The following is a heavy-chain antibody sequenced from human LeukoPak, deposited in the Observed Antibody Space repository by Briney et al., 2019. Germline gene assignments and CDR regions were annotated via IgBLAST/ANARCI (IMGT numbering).Heavy chain of an antibody. J-gene: IGHJ4*02. CDR1: GYTFTGYA. D-gene: IGHD6-19*01. V-gene: IGHV1-3*01. CDR2: INAGNGNT. CDR3: ARAGQWQYYFDY. Sequence: GASVKVSCKASGYTFTGYAMHWVRQAPGQRLEWMGWINAGNGNTKYSQKFQGRVTITRDTSASTAYMELSSLRSEDTAVYYCARAGQWQYYFDYWGQGTLVTVSS.